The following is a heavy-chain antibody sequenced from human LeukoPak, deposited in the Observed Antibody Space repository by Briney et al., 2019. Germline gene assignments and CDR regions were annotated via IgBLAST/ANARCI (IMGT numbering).Heavy chain of an antibody. Sequence: GWSLRLSCATSGFSLSGHWMNWVRKPPGKGLEWVANIKADGSERYYVDSVKGRFTISRDDAKRTVDLQMDNLRAEDTAIYYCAYRNNFEYWGQGALVTVSP. V-gene: IGHV3-7*05. CDR1: GFSLSGHW. D-gene: IGHD1/OR15-1a*01. CDR3: AYRNNFEY. J-gene: IGHJ4*02. CDR2: IKADGSER.